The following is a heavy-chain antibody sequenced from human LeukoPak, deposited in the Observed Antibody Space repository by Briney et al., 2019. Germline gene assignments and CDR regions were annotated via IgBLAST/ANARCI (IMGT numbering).Heavy chain of an antibody. CDR2: ISAADGYNT. CDR3: AKFKGHYYYDSSGYCDN. V-gene: IGHV3-23*01. J-gene: IGHJ4*02. D-gene: IGHD3-22*01. CDR1: GFTFRNYA. Sequence: GGSLRLACAASGFTFRNYAMGWVRQAPGKGLEWVSVISAADGYNTYYADSVKGRFSISRDNSNYTLHLQMNSLRAEDTAVFYCAKFKGHYYYDSSGYCDNWGQGALVTVSS.